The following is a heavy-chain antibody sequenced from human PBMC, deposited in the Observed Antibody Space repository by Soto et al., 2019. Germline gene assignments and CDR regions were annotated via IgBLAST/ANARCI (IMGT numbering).Heavy chain of an antibody. CDR1: GGSISSGGYS. V-gene: IGHV4-30-2*01. D-gene: IGHD4-17*01. CDR3: ARGMTTVTTYVY. CDR2: IYHSGST. Sequence: QLQLQESGSGLVKPSQTLSLTCAVSGGSISSGGYSWSWIRQPPGKGLEWIGYIYHSGSTYYNPPLXSXXTISVDSSKHQFSLKLSSVTASDTAVYYCARGMTTVTTYVYWGQGTLVTVSS. J-gene: IGHJ4*02.